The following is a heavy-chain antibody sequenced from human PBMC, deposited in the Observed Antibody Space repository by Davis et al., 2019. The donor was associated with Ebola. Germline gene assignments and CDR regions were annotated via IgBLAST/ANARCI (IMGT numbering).Heavy chain of an antibody. CDR2: ISSSGRTI. CDR1: GFTFSDYY. V-gene: IGHV3-11*01. CDR3: AKASSYDFWSA. D-gene: IGHD3-3*01. J-gene: IGHJ6*04. Sequence: GGSLRLSCAASGFTFSDYYMSWIRQAPGKGLEWVSYISSSGRTIYYADSVKGRFTISRDNAKNSLYLQMNSLRAEDTAVYYCAKASSYDFWSAWGKGTTVTVSS.